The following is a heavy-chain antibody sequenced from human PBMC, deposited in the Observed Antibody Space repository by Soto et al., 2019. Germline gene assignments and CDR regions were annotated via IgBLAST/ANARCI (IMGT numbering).Heavy chain of an antibody. CDR1: GFTFNAYA. D-gene: IGHD3-10*02. CDR3: ATGSPLVAPGGMFLHYYYGLDV. V-gene: IGHV3-23*01. Sequence: PGGSLRLSCAASGFTFNAYATSWVHQAPGKRLEWVAAITGGADYTRYADSVKGRFTVSTDKSKTTVFLQMNSLRGDDSAIYYCATGSPLVAPGGMFLHYYYGLDVWGQGTTVTVSS. CDR2: ITGGADYT. J-gene: IGHJ6*02.